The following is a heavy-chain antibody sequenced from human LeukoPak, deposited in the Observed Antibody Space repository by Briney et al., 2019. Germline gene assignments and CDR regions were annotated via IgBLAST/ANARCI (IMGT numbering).Heavy chain of an antibody. CDR1: GFTFSSYA. Sequence: GGSLRLSCAASGFTFSSYAMSWVRQAPGKGLEWVSAISGSGGSTYYADSAKGRFTISRDNAKNTLYLQMNTLRAEDTAVYYCARVNVCPRCHFDYWGQGTLVTVSS. CDR3: ARVNVCPRCHFDY. CDR2: ISGSGGST. D-gene: IGHD3-16*01. J-gene: IGHJ4*02. V-gene: IGHV3-23*01.